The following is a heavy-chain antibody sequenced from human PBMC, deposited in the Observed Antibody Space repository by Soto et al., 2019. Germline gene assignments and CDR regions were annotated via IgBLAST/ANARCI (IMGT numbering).Heavy chain of an antibody. CDR1: GFTFSSYA. V-gene: IGHV3-23*01. CDR2: ISDSGTAK. D-gene: IGHD3-22*01. J-gene: IGHJ3*02. Sequence: EVQILESGGGLVQPGGSLRLSCAASGFTFSSYAMYWVRQAPGKGLAWVSGISDSGTAKYYADSVKGRFTVSRDNSKNTVYLQMKSLRAEDTAVYYCAKDHTVVVRDAFDIWGQGTMVNVSS. CDR3: AKDHTVVVRDAFDI.